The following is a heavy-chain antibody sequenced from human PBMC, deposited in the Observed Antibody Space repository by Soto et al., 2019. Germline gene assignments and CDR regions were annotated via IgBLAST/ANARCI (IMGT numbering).Heavy chain of an antibody. Sequence: HLVQSGPEVKKPGASITVSCKTSGDTFTNFGLSWVRQAPGQGLEWMGWIATYNSNRNNAQKFQGRLTMTTDTSTRTAYMELKNLGYDHTAVYYCARVVRGVVNWFDPWGQGTLVTFSS. CDR3: ARVVRGVVNWFDP. CDR2: IATYNSNR. CDR1: GDTFTNFG. J-gene: IGHJ5*02. D-gene: IGHD3-10*01. V-gene: IGHV1-18*01.